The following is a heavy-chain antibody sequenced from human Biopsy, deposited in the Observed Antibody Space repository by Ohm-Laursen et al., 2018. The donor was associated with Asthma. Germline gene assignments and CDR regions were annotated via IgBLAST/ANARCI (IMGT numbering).Heavy chain of an antibody. Sequence: SLRLSCSAPGFTFGDYWMSWVRQVPGKGLEWVANIKHDGCEKNHVDSLKGRFTISRDNAKNSLYLQMNSLRAEDTAVYYCARTFHFWSPHHAEHYQLWGQGTLVTVSS. V-gene: IGHV3-7*01. J-gene: IGHJ1*01. CDR3: ARTFHFWSPHHAEHYQL. CDR1: GFTFGDYW. CDR2: IKHDGCEK. D-gene: IGHD3-3*02.